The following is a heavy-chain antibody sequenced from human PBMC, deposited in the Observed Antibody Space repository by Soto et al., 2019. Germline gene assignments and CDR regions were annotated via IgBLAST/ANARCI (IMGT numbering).Heavy chain of an antibody. CDR3: ATAEVDH. Sequence: GGSLRLSGAASGFTFGNHWMHWVRQAPGRGLEWVSRVISDGNTIDYSDSVKGRFTVSRDNAKSTLYLQMNSLRAEDTAVYYCATAEVDHWGPGTLVTVSS. CDR2: VISDGNTI. J-gene: IGHJ4*02. CDR1: GFTFGNHW. V-gene: IGHV3-74*01.